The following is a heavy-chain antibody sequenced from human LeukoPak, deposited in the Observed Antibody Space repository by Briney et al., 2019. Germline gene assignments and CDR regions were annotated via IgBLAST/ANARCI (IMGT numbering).Heavy chain of an antibody. V-gene: IGHV4-4*07. J-gene: IGHJ4*02. CDR3: TRGSGWYPDY. CDR1: GGSISSYC. Sequence: SETLSLTCTVSGGSISSYCWSCIRQPAGKGLEWIGRICTSGSTNYNPSLKSRVTMSVDTSKNQFSLKLSSVTAEDTAVYYCTRGSGWYPDYWGQGTLVTVSS. CDR2: ICTSGST. D-gene: IGHD6-19*01.